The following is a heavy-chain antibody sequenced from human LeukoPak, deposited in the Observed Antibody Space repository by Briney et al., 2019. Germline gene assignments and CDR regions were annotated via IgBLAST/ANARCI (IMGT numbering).Heavy chain of an antibody. D-gene: IGHD4-17*01. CDR3: ATGATTVTPFDY. Sequence: ASVTVSFKVSGYTLTELSMHWVRQAPGKGLEWMGGFDPEDGETIYAQKFQGRVTMIEDTSTDTAYMELRSLRSEDTAVYYCATGATTVTPFDYWGQGTLVTVSS. CDR1: GYTLTELS. V-gene: IGHV1-24*01. CDR2: FDPEDGET. J-gene: IGHJ4*02.